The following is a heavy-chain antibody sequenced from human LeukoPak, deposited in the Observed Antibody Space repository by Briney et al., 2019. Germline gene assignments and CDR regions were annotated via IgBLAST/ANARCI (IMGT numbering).Heavy chain of an antibody. D-gene: IGHD1-1*01. J-gene: IGHJ6*03. Sequence: SGTLSLTCTVSGGSISSYYWSWIRQPPGKGLEWIGYIYYSGSTNYDPSLKSRVTISVDTSKNQFSLKLSSVTAADTAVYYCASWYNWNDAGIYYYYYMDVWGKGTTVTVSS. CDR3: ASWYNWNDAGIYYYYYMDV. CDR2: IYYSGST. V-gene: IGHV4-59*08. CDR1: GGSISSYY.